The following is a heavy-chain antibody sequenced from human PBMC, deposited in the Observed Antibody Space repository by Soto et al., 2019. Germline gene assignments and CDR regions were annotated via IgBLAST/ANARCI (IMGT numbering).Heavy chain of an antibody. V-gene: IGHV4-34*01. CDR1: GGSFSGYY. CDR3: ASTTMVRGVIIRPYYFDY. J-gene: IGHJ4*02. CDR2: INHSGST. Sequence: SETLSLTCAVYGGSFSGYYWSWIRQPPGKGLEWIGEINHSGSTNYNPSLKSRVTISVDTSKNQFSLKLSSVTAADTAVYYCASTTMVRGVIIRPYYFDYWGQGTLVTVSS. D-gene: IGHD3-10*01.